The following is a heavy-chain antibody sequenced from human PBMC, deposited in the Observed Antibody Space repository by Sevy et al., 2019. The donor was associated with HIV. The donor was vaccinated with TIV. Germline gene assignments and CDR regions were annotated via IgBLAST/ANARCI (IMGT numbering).Heavy chain of an antibody. V-gene: IGHV3-23*01. CDR1: GFTFSKYS. D-gene: IGHD2-8*01. Sequence: GGSLRLSCVASGFTFSKYSMSWVRQPPGKGLEWVSTLSFGCGEINYADSVKGRFTISKDNSKSSVYLQMNNLRPEDTAVYYCAREGCTKPHDYWGQGTLVTVSS. CDR3: AREGCTKPHDY. CDR2: LSFGCGEI. J-gene: IGHJ4*02.